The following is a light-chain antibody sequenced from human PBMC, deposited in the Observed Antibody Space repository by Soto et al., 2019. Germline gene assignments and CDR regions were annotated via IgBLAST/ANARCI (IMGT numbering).Light chain of an antibody. CDR1: QTISSW. Sequence: DIHMTQSPSSLSASVGDRVTITCRASQTISSWLAWYQQKPGKAPKLLIYKASTLKSGVPSRFSGSGSGTEFTLTISSPQPDDFATYYCQHYNSYSEAFGQGTKVDI. J-gene: IGKJ1*01. CDR2: KAS. CDR3: QHYNSYSEA. V-gene: IGKV1-5*03.